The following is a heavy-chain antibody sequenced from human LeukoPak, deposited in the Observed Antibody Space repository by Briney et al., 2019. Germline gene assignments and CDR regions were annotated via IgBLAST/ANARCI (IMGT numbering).Heavy chain of an antibody. CDR3: AREQSYSEEIVVVNPPFDY. D-gene: IGHD2-21*01. V-gene: IGHV3-21*01. Sequence: GGSLRLSWAASGFTFSSYGMNWVRQAPGKGLEWVSSISSSGTYIYFAGSVKGRFTISRDNAKNSLYLQMNSLRAEDTALYYCAREQSYSEEIVVVNPPFDYWGQGTLVTVSS. J-gene: IGHJ4*02. CDR2: ISSSGTYI. CDR1: GFTFSSYG.